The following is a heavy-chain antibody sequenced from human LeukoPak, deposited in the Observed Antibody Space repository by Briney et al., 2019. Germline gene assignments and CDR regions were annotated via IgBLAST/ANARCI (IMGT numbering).Heavy chain of an antibody. CDR1: GFTFSGYS. CDR3: AKDQYGAAGGGYFDY. V-gene: IGHV3-48*01. CDR2: ISSSSSTI. Sequence: PGGSLRLSCAASGFTFSGYSMNWVRQAPGKGLEWVSYISSSSSTIYYADSVKGRFTISRDNSKNTLHLQMNSLRAEDTAVYYCAKDQYGAAGGGYFDYWGQGTLVTVSS. D-gene: IGHD4-17*01. J-gene: IGHJ4*02.